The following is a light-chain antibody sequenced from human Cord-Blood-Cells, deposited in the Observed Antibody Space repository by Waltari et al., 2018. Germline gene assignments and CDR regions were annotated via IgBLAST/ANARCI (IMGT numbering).Light chain of an antibody. J-gene: IGKJ5*01. CDR3: QQYGSSPPIT. CDR2: GAS. Sequence: EIVLTQSPGTLSLSPGERATLSCRASQSVSSSYLAWYQQKPGQAPRPLIYGASSRATGIPDRFSGSGSGTDFTLNISRLETEDFALYYCQQYGSSPPITFGQGTRLEIK. CDR1: QSVSSSY. V-gene: IGKV3-20*01.